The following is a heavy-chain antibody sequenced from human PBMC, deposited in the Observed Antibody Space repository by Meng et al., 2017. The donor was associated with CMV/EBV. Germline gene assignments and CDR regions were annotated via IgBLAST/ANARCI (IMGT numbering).Heavy chain of an antibody. Sequence: GESLKISCAASGFTFSSYSMNWVRQAPGKGLEWVSSISSSSSYIYYADSVKGRFTISRDNAKNSLYLQMNSLRAEDTAVYYCASWGYDFWSCYPTSEYWGQGTLVTVSS. D-gene: IGHD3-3*01. V-gene: IGHV3-21*01. CDR1: GFTFSSYS. J-gene: IGHJ4*02. CDR3: ASWGYDFWSCYPTSEY. CDR2: ISSSSSYI.